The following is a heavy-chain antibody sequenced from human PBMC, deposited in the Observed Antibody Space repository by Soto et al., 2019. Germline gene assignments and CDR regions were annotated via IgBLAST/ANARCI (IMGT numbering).Heavy chain of an antibody. CDR3: ARDSRFGELPIFDY. D-gene: IGHD3-10*01. J-gene: IGHJ4*02. V-gene: IGHV4-31*03. CDR1: GGSISSGGYY. Sequence: LSLTCTVSGGSISSGGYYWSWIRQHPGKGLEWIGYIYYSGSTYYNPSLKSRVTISVDTSKNQFSLKLSSVTAADTAVYYCARDSRFGELPIFDYWGQGTLVTVSS. CDR2: IYYSGST.